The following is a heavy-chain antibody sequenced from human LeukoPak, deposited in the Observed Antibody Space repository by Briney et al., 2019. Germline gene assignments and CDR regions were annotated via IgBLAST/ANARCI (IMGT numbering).Heavy chain of an antibody. J-gene: IGHJ4*02. CDR1: GYTFTGYY. CDR2: INPNSGGT. Sequence: ASVKVSCKASGYTFTGYYMHWVRQAPGQGLEWMGWINPNSGGTNYAQKFQGRVTMTRDTSISTAYMELSRLRSDDTAVYYCARGTYDFWSGPKLFDYWGQGTLVTVSS. V-gene: IGHV1-2*02. CDR3: ARGTYDFWSGPKLFDY. D-gene: IGHD3-3*01.